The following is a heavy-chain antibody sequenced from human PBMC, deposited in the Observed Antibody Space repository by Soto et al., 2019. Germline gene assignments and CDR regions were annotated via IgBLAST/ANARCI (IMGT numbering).Heavy chain of an antibody. D-gene: IGHD3-16*02. V-gene: IGHV3-72*01. CDR1: GFTFSDHY. J-gene: IGHJ5*02. CDR3: ARATMITFGGVIVSNWFDP. CDR2: TRNKANSYTT. Sequence: GGSLRLSCAASGFTFSDHYMDWVRQAPGKGLEWVGRTRNKANSYTTEYAASVKGRFTISRGDSKNSLYLQMNSLKTEDTAVYYCARATMITFGGVIVSNWFDPWRKGTLVTVSS.